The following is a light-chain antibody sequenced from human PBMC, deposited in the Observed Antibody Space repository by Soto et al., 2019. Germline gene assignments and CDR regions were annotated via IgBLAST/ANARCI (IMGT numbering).Light chain of an antibody. CDR1: QSVGDY. Sequence: EIVLTQSPATLSLSLGERATLSCRASQSVGDYLAWYQQQPCQPPRLLISDASNRAAGIPARFSGSGSGTDFTLTISSLVHEDFAVYYCQQRGNLYSFGQGTKLEIK. V-gene: IGKV3-11*01. CDR3: QQRGNLYS. CDR2: DAS. J-gene: IGKJ2*01.